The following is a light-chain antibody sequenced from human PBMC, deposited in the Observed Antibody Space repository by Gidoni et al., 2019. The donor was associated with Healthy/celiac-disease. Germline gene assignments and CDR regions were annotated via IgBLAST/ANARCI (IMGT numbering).Light chain of an antibody. Sequence: SSELTQDPAVSVALGQTVRITCQGDSLRRYYASWYQQKPVQAPVLVIYGKNKRPSGIPDRFSGSSSGNTASLTITGAQAEDEADYYCNSRDSSGNHQVFGTGTKVTVL. CDR1: SLRRYY. V-gene: IGLV3-19*01. CDR3: NSRDSSGNHQV. CDR2: GKN. J-gene: IGLJ1*01.